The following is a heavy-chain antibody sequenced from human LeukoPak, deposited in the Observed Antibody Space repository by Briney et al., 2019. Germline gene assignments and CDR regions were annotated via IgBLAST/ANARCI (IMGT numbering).Heavy chain of an antibody. D-gene: IGHD3-10*01. V-gene: IGHV4-31*03. CDR1: GGSISSGGYY. J-gene: IGHJ4*02. Sequence: PSETLSLNCTVSGGSISSGGYYWRWIRQHPGKGLEWIGYIYSSGSTYYNPSLKSRVTISVDTSKNQFSLKLSSVTAADTAVYYCARGKGDYYFDYWGQGTLVTVSS. CDR3: ARGKGDYYFDY. CDR2: IYSSGST.